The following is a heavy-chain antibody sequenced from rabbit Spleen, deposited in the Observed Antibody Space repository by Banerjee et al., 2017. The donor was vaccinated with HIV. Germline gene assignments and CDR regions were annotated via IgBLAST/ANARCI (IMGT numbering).Heavy chain of an antibody. Sequence: QLKETGGGLVQPGGSLKLSCKASGFDFSSYYMSWVRQAPGKGLEWIGYIDPVFGSTYYASWVNGRFTISSHNAQNTLYLQLNSLTAADTATYFCVRDRANIDGDYGPYYFDLWGPGTLVTVS. V-gene: IGHV1S7*01. CDR1: GFDFSSYY. J-gene: IGHJ4*01. CDR2: IDPVFGST. CDR3: VRDRANIDGDYGPYYFDL. D-gene: IGHD2-1*01.